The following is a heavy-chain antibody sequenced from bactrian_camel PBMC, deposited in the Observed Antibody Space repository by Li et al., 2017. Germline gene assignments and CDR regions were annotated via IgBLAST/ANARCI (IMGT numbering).Heavy chain of an antibody. D-gene: IGHD2*01. CDR2: FSADGGKT. J-gene: IGHJ4*01. V-gene: IGHV3S1*01. Sequence: QVQLVESGGGSVQAGGSLRLSCVASGGTYVRACMGRFRQAPGKEREWVAAFSADGGKTYYGDSVKGRFTISKDNAKNTPYLQMNSLKPEDTAMYYCAAEKPTWCVGRPWYWGQGTQVTVS. CDR3: AAEKPTWCVGRPWY. CDR1: GGTYVRAC.